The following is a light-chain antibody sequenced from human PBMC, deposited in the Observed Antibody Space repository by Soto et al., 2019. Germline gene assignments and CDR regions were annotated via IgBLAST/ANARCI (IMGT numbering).Light chain of an antibody. V-gene: IGLV2-8*01. CDR2: EVT. J-gene: IGLJ1*01. CDR3: SSYAGNRNFYV. Sequence: QSALTQPPSASGSPGQSVAISCTGTSSDVGGYDFVSWYQQHPGKAPRLVIYEVTKRPSGIADRFSGSKSGNTASLTVSGLQAEAEAYYYCSSYAGNRNFYVFGTGTKLTVL. CDR1: SSDVGGYDF.